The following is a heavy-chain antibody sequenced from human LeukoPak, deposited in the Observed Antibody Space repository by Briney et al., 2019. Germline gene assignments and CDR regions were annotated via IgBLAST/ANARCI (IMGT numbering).Heavy chain of an antibody. Sequence: LAGGSLRLSCAASGVTFSSYWMSWVRQAPGKGLEWVANIKQDGSENYYLDSVKGRFTISRDNAKNSLYLQMNSLRAEDTAVYYCARVRYCSSTNCYSYFDYWGQGTLVTVSS. CDR2: IKQDGSEN. V-gene: IGHV3-7*01. CDR1: GVTFSSYW. J-gene: IGHJ4*02. CDR3: ARVRYCSSTNCYSYFDY. D-gene: IGHD2-2*01.